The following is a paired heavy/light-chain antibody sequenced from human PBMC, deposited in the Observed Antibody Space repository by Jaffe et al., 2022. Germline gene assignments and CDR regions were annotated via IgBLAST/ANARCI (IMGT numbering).Light chain of an antibody. CDR3: QQYNHFPLT. CDR1: QSIANW. V-gene: IGKV1-5*03. Sequence: DIQMTQSPSTLSASVGDRVTITCRASQSIANWLAWYQQKPGKAPKLLIYKASTLESGVPSRFSGSGSATEFTLTISSLQPDDFAIYYCQQYNHFPLTFGGGTKVEIK. CDR2: KAS. J-gene: IGKJ4*01.
Heavy chain of an antibody. CDR3: ARDQESGTPSWGFDY. V-gene: IGHV3-48*03. CDR1: GFVFSNYK. D-gene: IGHD3-16*01. Sequence: EVQLVESGGGLVQPGGSLRLSCVASGFVFSNYKMNWVRQAPGKGLEWVSYISNSGNSIYYADSMKGRFTISRDNAKNSVFLQMNSLRLEDTAVYYCARDQESGTPSWGFDYWGQGALVTVSS. J-gene: IGHJ4*02. CDR2: ISNSGNSI.